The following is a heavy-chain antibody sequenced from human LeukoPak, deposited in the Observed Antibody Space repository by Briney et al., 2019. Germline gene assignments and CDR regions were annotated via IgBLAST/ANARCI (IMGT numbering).Heavy chain of an antibody. J-gene: IGHJ4*02. CDR2: IIPILGIA. CDR1: GGTFSSYA. Sequence: GASVKVSCKASGGTFSSYAISWVRQAPGQGLEWMGRIIPILGIANYAQKFQGRVTITADKSTSTAYMELSSLRSEDTAVYYCARDDTVTRFDYWGQGTLVTVSS. V-gene: IGHV1-69*04. D-gene: IGHD4-17*01. CDR3: ARDDTVTRFDY.